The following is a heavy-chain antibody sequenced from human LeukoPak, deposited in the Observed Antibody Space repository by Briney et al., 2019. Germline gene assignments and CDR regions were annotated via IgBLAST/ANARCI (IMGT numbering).Heavy chain of an antibody. D-gene: IGHD6-13*01. CDR1: GFTFSSYG. J-gene: IGHJ4*02. V-gene: IGHV3-30*18. CDR3: AKPGLGIAAAGYEY. CDR2: ISYDGSNK. Sequence: GSLRLSCAASGFTFSSYGMHWVRQAPGKGLEWVAVISYDGSNKYYADSVKGRFTISRDNSKNTLYLQMNSLRAEDTAVYYCAKPGLGIAAAGYEYWGQGTLVTVSS.